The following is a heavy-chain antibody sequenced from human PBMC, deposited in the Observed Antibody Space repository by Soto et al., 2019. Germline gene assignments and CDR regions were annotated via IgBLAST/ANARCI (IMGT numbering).Heavy chain of an antibody. Sequence: PGGSLRLSCAAYGFTFSHYGMHWVRQAPGKGLEWVAVISYDGSNKYYADSVKGRFTISRDNSKNTLYLQMNSLRAEDTAVYYCAKSGDYDAFDIWGQGTMVTVSS. CDR2: ISYDGSNK. V-gene: IGHV3-30*18. D-gene: IGHD4-17*01. CDR3: AKSGDYDAFDI. CDR1: GFTFSHYG. J-gene: IGHJ3*02.